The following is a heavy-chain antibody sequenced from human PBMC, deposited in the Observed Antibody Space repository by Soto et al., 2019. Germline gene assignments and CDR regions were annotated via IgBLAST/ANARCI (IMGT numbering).Heavy chain of an antibody. Sequence: ASVKVSCKASGYTFTSYAMHWERQAPGQRLEWMGWINAGNGNTKYSQKFQGRVTITRDTSASTAYMELSSLRSEDTAVYYCARDFTGSYLGLDYWGQGTLVTVS. J-gene: IGHJ4*02. D-gene: IGHD1-26*01. CDR1: GYTFTSYA. CDR3: ARDFTGSYLGLDY. CDR2: INAGNGNT. V-gene: IGHV1-3*01.